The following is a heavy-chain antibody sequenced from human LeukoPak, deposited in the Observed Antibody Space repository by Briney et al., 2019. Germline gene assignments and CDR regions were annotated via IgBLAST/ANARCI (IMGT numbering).Heavy chain of an antibody. CDR3: ARDYYWYDY. Sequence: GGSLRLSCAASGFSFSSYEMNWVRQAPGKGLEWVSYISGSGSTINYADSVKGRFTISRDNAKNSLYLQMNSLRAEDTAVYYCARDYYWYDYWGQGTLVTGSS. J-gene: IGHJ4*02. V-gene: IGHV3-48*03. CDR2: ISGSGSTI. CDR1: GFSFSSYE. D-gene: IGHD2-8*01.